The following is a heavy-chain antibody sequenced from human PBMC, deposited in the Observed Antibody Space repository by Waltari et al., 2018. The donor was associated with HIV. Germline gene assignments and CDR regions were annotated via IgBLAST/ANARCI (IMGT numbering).Heavy chain of an antibody. CDR3: ARGGSYGGYYFDY. J-gene: IGHJ4*02. CDR2: IYTSGGT. V-gene: IGHV4-61*02. Sequence: QVQLQESGPGLVKPSQTLSLTCTVSGGSISSGSYYWRWIRQPAGKGLEWIGRIYTSGGTNYNPSLKSRVTISVDTSKNQFSLKLSSVTAADTAVYYCARGGSYGGYYFDYWGQGTLVTVSS. CDR1: GGSISSGSYY. D-gene: IGHD4-17*01.